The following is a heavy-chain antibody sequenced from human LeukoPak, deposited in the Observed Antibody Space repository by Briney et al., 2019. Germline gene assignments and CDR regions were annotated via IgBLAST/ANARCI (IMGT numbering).Heavy chain of an antibody. J-gene: IGHJ5*02. CDR2: ISAYNGNT. Sequence: ASVKVSCKASGYTFTSYGISWVRQAPGKGLEWMGWISAYNGNTNYAQKLQGRVTMTTDTSTRTADMDLRSLRSDDTAVYYCARERGGVLRYFDWSASNWFDPWGQGTLVTVSS. D-gene: IGHD3-9*01. CDR3: ARERGGVLRYFDWSASNWFDP. CDR1: GYTFTSYG. V-gene: IGHV1-18*01.